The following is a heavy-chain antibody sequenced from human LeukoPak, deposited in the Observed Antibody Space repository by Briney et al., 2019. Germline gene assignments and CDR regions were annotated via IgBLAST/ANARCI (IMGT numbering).Heavy chain of an antibody. D-gene: IGHD3-10*01. CDR3: PSGAGSHPFDH. CDR2: ISNSGGST. CDR1: GFTFSNHW. J-gene: IGHJ4*02. V-gene: IGHV3-23*01. Sequence: GGSLRLSCVASGFTFSNHWMHWVRQVPGKGLEWVSAISNSGGSTYYADSVKGRFTISRDNSKNTLYLQMNSLRAEDTAVYYCPSGAGSHPFDHWGQGTLVTVSS.